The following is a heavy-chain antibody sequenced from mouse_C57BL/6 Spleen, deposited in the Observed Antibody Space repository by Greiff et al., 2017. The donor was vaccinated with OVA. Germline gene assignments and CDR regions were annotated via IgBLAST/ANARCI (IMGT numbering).Heavy chain of an antibody. Sequence: DVQLVESGPGLAKPSQTLSLTCSVTGYSITSDYWNWIRKFPGNKLEYMGYISYSGSTYYNPSLKSRISITRDTSKNQYYLQLNSVTTEDTATYYCARYDHYYGSSEGYFDVWGTGTTVTVSS. V-gene: IGHV3-8*01. CDR1: GYSITSDY. D-gene: IGHD1-1*01. CDR3: ARYDHYYGSSEGYFDV. J-gene: IGHJ1*03. CDR2: ISYSGST.